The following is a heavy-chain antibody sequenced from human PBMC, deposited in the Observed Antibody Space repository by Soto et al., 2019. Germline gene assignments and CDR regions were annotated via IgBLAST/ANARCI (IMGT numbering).Heavy chain of an antibody. CDR1: GDSIDSASYY. J-gene: IGHJ4*02. Sequence: SETLSLTCPVSGDSIDSASYYWGWVRQPPGKGLQWIGYIHYTGSTFYNPSLKSRVTFSVDMSKNQFSLNLTSVTAADTAMYYCARSQVFVVPGLWGQGTLVTVSS. V-gene: IGHV4-30-4*01. CDR3: ARSQVFVVPGL. CDR2: IHYTGST. D-gene: IGHD2-21*01.